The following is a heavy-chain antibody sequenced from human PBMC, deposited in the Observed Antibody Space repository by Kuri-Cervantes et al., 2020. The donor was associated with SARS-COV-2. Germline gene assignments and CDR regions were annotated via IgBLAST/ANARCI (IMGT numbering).Heavy chain of an antibody. CDR3: AKDPFGSSSAEYFQY. V-gene: IGHV3-23*01. J-gene: IGHJ1*01. D-gene: IGHD6-6*01. Sequence: SLPLSRAASGFTSRTYAMSWVRPAPGKGLGWVSTIRGGGGRIDYAVPVKGRFTISRDNFKNTLYLEMDSLTADDTAIYYCAKDPFGSSSAEYFQYWGPGTLVTVSS. CDR2: IRGGGGRI. CDR1: GFTSRTYA.